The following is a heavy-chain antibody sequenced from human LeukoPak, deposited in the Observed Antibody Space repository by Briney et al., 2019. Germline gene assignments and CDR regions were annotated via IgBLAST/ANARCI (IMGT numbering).Heavy chain of an antibody. CDR1: GGSISSYY. CDR3: VRGPYGASISKWFDP. V-gene: IGHV4-59*01. Sequence: SETLSLTCTVSGGSISSYYGNWIRQSPGGGLEWIGYIYYSGDTAYNPSLRSRVTMSVDTSKNQFSPQLKSMTTADTAVYYCVRGPYGASISKWFDPWGQGTQVIVSP. J-gene: IGHJ5*02. D-gene: IGHD4/OR15-4a*01. CDR2: IYYSGDT.